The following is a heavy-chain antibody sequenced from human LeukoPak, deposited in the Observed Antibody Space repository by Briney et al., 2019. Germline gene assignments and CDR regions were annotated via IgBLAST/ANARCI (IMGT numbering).Heavy chain of an antibody. CDR2: IHIDGET. CDR3: AKINIPDSWSGDPNDAFDI. V-gene: IGHV3-53*01. D-gene: IGHD3-3*01. CDR1: GFIVSNNF. Sequence: GGSLRLSCEVSGFIVSNNFMGWVRQAPGKGLEWVSVIHIDGETFYADSMKGRFTVSRDNSKNTLYLQMNSLSDEDAAIYYCAKINIPDSWSGDPNDAFDIWGQGTMVTVSS. J-gene: IGHJ3*02.